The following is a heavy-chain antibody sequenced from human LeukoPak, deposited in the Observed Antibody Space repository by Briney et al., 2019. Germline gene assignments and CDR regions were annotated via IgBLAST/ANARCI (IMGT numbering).Heavy chain of an antibody. D-gene: IGHD5-18*01. Sequence: GASVKVSCKASGGTFSSYTISWVRQAPGQGLEWMGRIIPVLGIANYAQKFQGRVTITADKSTSTAYMELSSLRSEDTAMYYCARVDVDTAMVTRRYYYYGMDVWGQGTTVTVSS. CDR2: IIPVLGIA. V-gene: IGHV1-69*02. J-gene: IGHJ6*02. CDR3: ARVDVDTAMVTRRYYYYGMDV. CDR1: GGTFSSYT.